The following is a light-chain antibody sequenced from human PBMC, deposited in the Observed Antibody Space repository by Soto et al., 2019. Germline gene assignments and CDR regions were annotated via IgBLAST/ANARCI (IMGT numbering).Light chain of an antibody. J-gene: IGKJ4*01. CDR3: QPYNNWQLT. CDR2: AAS. Sequence: IQLTQSPSSLSASVGDRVTITCRASQGIGSYLAWYQQKPGKAPNLLIYAASTLQSGVPSRFRVTGSWKDFTLIISSLQPEDSPTYYCQPYNNWQLTVGGGTKVDIK. V-gene: IGKV1-9*01. CDR1: QGIGSY.